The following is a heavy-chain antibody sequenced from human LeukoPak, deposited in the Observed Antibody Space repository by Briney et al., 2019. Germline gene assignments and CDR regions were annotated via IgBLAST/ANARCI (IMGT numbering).Heavy chain of an antibody. Sequence: ASAKVSCKASGYTFTSYGISWVRQAPGQGLEWMGWISAYNGNTNYAQKLQGRVTMTTDTSTSTAYMELRSLRSDDTAVYYCARGSPPRVYYDRSGYYSYYFDYWGQGTLVTVSS. CDR1: GYTFTSYG. J-gene: IGHJ4*02. V-gene: IGHV1-18*01. CDR2: ISAYNGNT. CDR3: ARGSPPRVYYDRSGYYSYYFDY. D-gene: IGHD3-22*01.